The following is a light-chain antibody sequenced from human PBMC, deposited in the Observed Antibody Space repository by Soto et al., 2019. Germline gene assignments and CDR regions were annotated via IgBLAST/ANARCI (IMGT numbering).Light chain of an antibody. CDR1: QSISSY. Sequence: DIQLTQSPSSLSASVGDRVTITCRASQSISSYLTWYQQKAGKAPELLIYAASSLQSGVPSRFSGSGSGTDFTLTISSLQPEDFATYYCQQTYSITITFGGGTKVDIK. V-gene: IGKV1-39*01. CDR2: AAS. CDR3: QQTYSITIT. J-gene: IGKJ4*02.